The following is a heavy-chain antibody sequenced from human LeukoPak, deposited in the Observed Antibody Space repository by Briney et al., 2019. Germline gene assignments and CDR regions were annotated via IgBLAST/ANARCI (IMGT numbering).Heavy chain of an antibody. V-gene: IGHV4-34*01. Sequence: PSETLSLTCAVYGGSFRGYYWSWIRQPPGKGLEWIGEINHSGSTNYNPSLKSRVTISVDTSKNQFSLKLSSVTAADTAVYYCARGYYDFWSGRTGGYFDYWGQGTLVTVSS. CDR3: ARGYYDFWSGRTGGYFDY. CDR1: GGSFRGYY. CDR2: INHSGST. J-gene: IGHJ4*02. D-gene: IGHD3-3*01.